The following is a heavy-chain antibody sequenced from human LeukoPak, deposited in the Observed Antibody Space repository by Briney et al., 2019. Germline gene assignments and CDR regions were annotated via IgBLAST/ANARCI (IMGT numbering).Heavy chain of an antibody. CDR3: ARDSGTWYFQH. D-gene: IGHD1-26*01. CDR2: IYYSGST. J-gene: IGHJ1*01. V-gene: IGHV4-39*07. CDR1: GGSISSSSYY. Sequence: SETLSLTCTVSGGSISSSSYYWGWLRQPPGTGLEWFGSIYYSGSTYYNPSLKSRVTISVDTSKNQFSLKLSSVTAADTAVYYCARDSGTWYFQHWGQGTLVTVSS.